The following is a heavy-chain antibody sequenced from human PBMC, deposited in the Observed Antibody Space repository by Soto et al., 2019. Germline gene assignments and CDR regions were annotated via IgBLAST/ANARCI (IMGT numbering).Heavy chain of an antibody. CDR3: ARDAIFGVVIRGIDYYYGMDV. V-gene: IGHV1-69*01. Sequence: QVQLVQSGAEVKKPGSSVKVSCKASGGTFSNYAISWVRQAPGQGLEWMGGNIPIFGTTNYAQKFQGRVTITADESTSTAYMELSSLRSEDTAVYYCARDAIFGVVIRGIDYYYGMDVWGQGTTVTVSS. CDR1: GGTFSNYA. CDR2: NIPIFGTT. J-gene: IGHJ6*02. D-gene: IGHD3-3*01.